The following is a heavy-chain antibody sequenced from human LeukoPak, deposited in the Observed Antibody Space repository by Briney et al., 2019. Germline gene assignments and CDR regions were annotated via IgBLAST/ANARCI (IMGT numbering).Heavy chain of an antibody. CDR2: ISYSGST. J-gene: IGHJ4*02. CDR1: GASISSGGYY. Sequence: SQTLSLTCTVSGASISSGGYYWSWIRQPPGKGLEWIGYISYSGSTNYNPSLKSRVTISVDTSNNQFSLKLSSVTAADTAVYYCARHDGGASSGSFDYWGQGTLVTVSS. D-gene: IGHD3-22*01. CDR3: ARHDGGASSGSFDY. V-gene: IGHV4-61*08.